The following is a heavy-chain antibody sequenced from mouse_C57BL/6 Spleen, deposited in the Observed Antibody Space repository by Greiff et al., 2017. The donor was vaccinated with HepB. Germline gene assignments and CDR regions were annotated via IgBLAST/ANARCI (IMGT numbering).Heavy chain of an antibody. J-gene: IGHJ3*01. CDR2: IYPSDSET. CDR3: AAGPIYYGYDGFAY. D-gene: IGHD2-2*01. V-gene: IGHV1-61*01. CDR1: GYTFTSYW. Sequence: QVQLKQPGAELVRPGSSVKLSCKASGYTFTSYWMDWVKQRPGQGLEWIGNIYPSDSETHYNQKFKDKATLTVDKSSSTAYMQLSSLTSEDSAVYYCAAGPIYYGYDGFAYWGQGTLVTVSA.